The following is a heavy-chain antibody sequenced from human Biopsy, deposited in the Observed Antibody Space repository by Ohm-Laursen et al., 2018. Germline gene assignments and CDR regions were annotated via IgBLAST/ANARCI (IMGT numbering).Heavy chain of an antibody. J-gene: IGHJ5*02. CDR3: ATEVVPAGIGGQWLDP. V-gene: IGHV3-21*01. Sequence: SLRLSCAASGVTLSGYSMNWVRQAPGQGLEWVSSISASSSYIYYADSVKGRFTVSKENGKNSLYLHMNSLRAEDTAVYYCATEVVPAGIGGQWLDPWGQGTLVTVSS. D-gene: IGHD2-2*01. CDR2: ISASSSYI. CDR1: GVTLSGYS.